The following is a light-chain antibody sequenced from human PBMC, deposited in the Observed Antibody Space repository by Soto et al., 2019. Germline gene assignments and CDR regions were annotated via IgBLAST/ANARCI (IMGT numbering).Light chain of an antibody. J-gene: IGLJ2*01. CDR1: RYNIGKDY. V-gene: IGLV1-51*01. CDR2: DDF. CDR3: GVCDSSLSVVV. Sequence: QSVLTQPPSVSAAPGQKVTISCSGSRYNIGKDYVSWYQQLPGTTPKLLIFDDFKRPSEIPDRFSVSKSGTSATLGITGLQTGDEVEYYCGVCDSSLSVVVFGGGTKLTVL.